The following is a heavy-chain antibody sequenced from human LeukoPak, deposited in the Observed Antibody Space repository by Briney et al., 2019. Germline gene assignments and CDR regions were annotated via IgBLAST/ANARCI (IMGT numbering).Heavy chain of an antibody. CDR3: VKGHSGWVIVWYFDL. V-gene: IGHV3-64D*09. Sequence: GGSLRRSCSASGFTFSNYAMHWVRQAPGKGLEYVSAISSNGGSTYYADSVKGRFTISRDNSKNTLYLQMSSLRPEDTAVYYCVKGHSGWVIVWYFDLWGRGTLVTVSS. J-gene: IGHJ2*01. D-gene: IGHD6-19*01. CDR2: ISSNGGST. CDR1: GFTFSNYA.